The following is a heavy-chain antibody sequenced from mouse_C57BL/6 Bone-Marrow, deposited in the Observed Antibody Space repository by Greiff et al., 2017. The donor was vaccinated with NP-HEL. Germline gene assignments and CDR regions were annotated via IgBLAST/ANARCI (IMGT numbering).Heavy chain of an antibody. V-gene: IGHV5-4*01. CDR1: GFTFSSYA. Sequence: EVKVVESGGGLVKPGGSLKLSCAASGFTFSSYAMSWVRQTPEKRLEWVATISDGGSYTYYPDNVKGRFTISRDNAKNNLYLQMSHLKSEDTAMYYCARDRGGYLDYWGQGTTLTVSS. CDR3: ARDRGGYLDY. D-gene: IGHD1-1*02. J-gene: IGHJ2*01. CDR2: ISDGGSYT.